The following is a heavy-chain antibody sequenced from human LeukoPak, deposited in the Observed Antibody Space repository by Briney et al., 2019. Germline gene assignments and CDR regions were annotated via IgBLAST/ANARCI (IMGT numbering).Heavy chain of an antibody. CDR1: GFTFSSYA. Sequence: GGSLRLSCAASGFTFSSYAMSWVRQAPGKGLEWVSAISGSGISTYYADSVKGRFTISRDNSKNTLYLQMNSLRAEDTAVYYCARDWCSGGSCLVDYWGQGTLVTVSS. CDR2: ISGSGIST. J-gene: IGHJ4*02. V-gene: IGHV3-23*01. CDR3: ARDWCSGGSCLVDY. D-gene: IGHD2-15*01.